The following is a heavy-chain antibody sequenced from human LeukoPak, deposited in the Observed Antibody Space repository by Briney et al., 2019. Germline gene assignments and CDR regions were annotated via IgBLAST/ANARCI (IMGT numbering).Heavy chain of an antibody. CDR3: ARVYLERLTAGYFDH. CDR2: IRQDGGET. J-gene: IGHJ4*02. Sequence: PGGSLRLSCAASGLTFTRDWMGWVRQAPGKGLEWVANIRQDGGETYYVDSVKGRFTISRDNAKSTLYLQMNSLRDDDSAAYFCARVYLERLTAGYFDHWGQGTQVTVSS. CDR1: GLTFTRDW. D-gene: IGHD3-3*01. V-gene: IGHV3-7*04.